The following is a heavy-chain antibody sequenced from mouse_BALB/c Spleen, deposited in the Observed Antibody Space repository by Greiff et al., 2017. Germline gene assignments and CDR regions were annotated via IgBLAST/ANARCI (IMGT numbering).Heavy chain of an antibody. D-gene: IGHD2-2*01. J-gene: IGHJ4*01. CDR1: GYTFTSYW. V-gene: IGHV1S81*02. Sequence: QVQLQQPGAELVKPGASVKLSCKASGYTFTSYWMHWVKQRPGQGLEWIGEINPSNGRTNYNEKFKSKATLTVDKSSSTAYMQLSSLTSEDSAVYYCARGGLEGAMDYGGQGTSVTVSS. CDR2: INPSNGRT. CDR3: ARGGLEGAMDY.